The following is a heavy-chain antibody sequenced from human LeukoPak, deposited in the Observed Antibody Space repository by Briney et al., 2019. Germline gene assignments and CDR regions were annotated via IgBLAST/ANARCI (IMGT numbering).Heavy chain of an antibody. Sequence: ASVKVSCKASGYTFTSYYMHWVRQAPGQGLEWMGVINPSGGSTSYAQKFQGRVTMTRDMSTSTVYMELSSLRSEDTAVYYCARDPKDDTSGYYYFDYWGQGTLVTVSS. J-gene: IGHJ4*02. V-gene: IGHV1-46*01. CDR3: ARDPKDDTSGYYYFDY. D-gene: IGHD3-22*01. CDR2: INPSGGST. CDR1: GYTFTSYY.